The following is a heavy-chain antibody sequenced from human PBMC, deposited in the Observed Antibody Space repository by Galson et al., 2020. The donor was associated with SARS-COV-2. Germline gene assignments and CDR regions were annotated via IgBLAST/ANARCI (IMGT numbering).Heavy chain of an antibody. D-gene: IGHD1-26*01. CDR2: ISGSGGST. CDR3: AKGEVGATSSNDY. Sequence: GESLKISCAASGFTFSSYAMSWVRQAPGKGLEWVSAISGSGGSTYYADSVKGRFTISRDNSKNTLYLQMNSLRAEDTAVYYCAKGEVGATSSNDYWGQGTLVTVSS. CDR1: GFTFSSYA. V-gene: IGHV3-23*01. J-gene: IGHJ4*02.